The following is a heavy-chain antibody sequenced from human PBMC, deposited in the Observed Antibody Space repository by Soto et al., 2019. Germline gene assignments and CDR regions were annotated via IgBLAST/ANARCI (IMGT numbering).Heavy chain of an antibody. CDR1: GGTFSSYF. V-gene: IGHV1-69*01. D-gene: IGHD6-13*01. CDR2: IIPVFGTA. Sequence: QVQLVQSGAEVKKAGSSVKVSCKVSGGTFSSYFINWVRQAPGQGLEWVGGIIPVFGTASYAEKFQGSVTITADESTSTAYMELSRLRSDDTAVYHCARETSSAAAAYYFYGLDVWGQGTTVTVPS. CDR3: ARETSSAAAAYYFYGLDV. J-gene: IGHJ6*01.